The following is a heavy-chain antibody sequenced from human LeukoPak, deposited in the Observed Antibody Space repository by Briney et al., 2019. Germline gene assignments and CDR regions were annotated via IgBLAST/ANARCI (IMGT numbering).Heavy chain of an antibody. V-gene: IGHV5-51*01. CDR1: GYRFTSYW. J-gene: IGHJ5*02. Sequence: GESLKISCKGSGYRFTSYWIGWVRQMPGKGLEWMGIIYPGDSDTRYSPSFQGQVTISADKSISTAYLQWSSLKASDTAMYYCASNYDILTGPFDPWGQGTLATVSS. CDR3: ASNYDILTGPFDP. D-gene: IGHD3-9*01. CDR2: IYPGDSDT.